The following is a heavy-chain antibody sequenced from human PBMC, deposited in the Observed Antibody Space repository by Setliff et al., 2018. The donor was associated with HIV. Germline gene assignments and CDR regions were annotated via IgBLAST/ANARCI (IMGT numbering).Heavy chain of an antibody. D-gene: IGHD3-10*01. J-gene: IGHJ4*02. Sequence: GVLRLSCVASGFSFSSHWMHWVRQAPGKGLEWVSSISTSGSTISYGDSVKGRFTISRDNAKNSLYLQMHSLRAEDTAVYYRARDQSLSYGSGSRKFDYWGQGTLVTVSS. CDR3: ARDQSLSYGSGSRKFDY. CDR2: ISTSGSTI. V-gene: IGHV3-48*04. CDR1: GFSFSSHW.